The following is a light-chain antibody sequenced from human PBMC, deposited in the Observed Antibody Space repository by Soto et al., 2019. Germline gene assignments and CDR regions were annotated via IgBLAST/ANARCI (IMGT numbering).Light chain of an antibody. CDR1: QSVSSSY. J-gene: IGKJ2*01. CDR3: QQYLRT. V-gene: IGKV3-20*01. Sequence: EIVLTQSPGTLSLSPGERATLSCRASQSVSSSYLAWYQQKPGQAPRLLIYGASSRATGIPDRFSGSGSGTDFTLTISRLEPEDFAVYSCQQYLRTFGQGTKLEIK. CDR2: GAS.